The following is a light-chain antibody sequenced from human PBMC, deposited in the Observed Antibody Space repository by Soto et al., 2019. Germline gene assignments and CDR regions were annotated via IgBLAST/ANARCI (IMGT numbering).Light chain of an antibody. V-gene: IGKV3-11*01. Sequence: ELVLTQSPAILSVSPGERATLSCRASQSVSVNLGWYQQKPGQAPRPLIYSASDRAPGIPARFSGSGSGTDFTLTISSLEPDDFAAHYFQERNRGTRETFGSGTKVDIK. CDR2: SAS. CDR1: QSVSVN. CDR3: QERNRGTRET. J-gene: IGKJ3*01.